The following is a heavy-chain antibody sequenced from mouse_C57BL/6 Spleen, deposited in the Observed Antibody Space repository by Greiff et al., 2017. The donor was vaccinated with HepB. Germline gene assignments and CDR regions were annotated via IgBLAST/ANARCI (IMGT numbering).Heavy chain of an antibody. CDR2: IDPNSGGT. J-gene: IGHJ2*01. CDR1: GYTFTSYW. D-gene: IGHD2-3*01. Sequence: QVQLKQPGAELVKPGASVKLSCKASGYTFTSYWMHWVKQRPGRGLEWIGRIDPNSGGTKYNEKFKSKATLTVDKPSSTAYMQLSSLTSEDSAVYYCASDGYYAYFDYWGQGTTLTVSS. CDR3: ASDGYYAYFDY. V-gene: IGHV1-72*01.